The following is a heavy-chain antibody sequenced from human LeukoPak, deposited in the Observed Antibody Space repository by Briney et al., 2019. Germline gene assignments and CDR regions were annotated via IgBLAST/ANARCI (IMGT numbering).Heavy chain of an antibody. J-gene: IGHJ4*02. Sequence: GASVKVSCKASGGTFSSYAISWVRQAPGQGLEWMGGIIPIFGTANYAQKFQGRVTITADKSTSTAYMELNSLRAEDTAVYYCARGGRSRGRQTNYFDYWGQGTLVTVSS. CDR1: GGTFSSYA. CDR2: IIPIFGTA. D-gene: IGHD6-13*01. CDR3: ARGGRSRGRQTNYFDY. V-gene: IGHV1-69*06.